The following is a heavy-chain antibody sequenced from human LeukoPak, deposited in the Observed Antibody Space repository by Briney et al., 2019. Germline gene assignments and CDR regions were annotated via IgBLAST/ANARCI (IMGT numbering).Heavy chain of an antibody. CDR1: GGSISSGGYY. V-gene: IGHV4-31*03. CDR2: IYYSGST. CDR3: ARVNYGDCVDY. D-gene: IGHD4-17*01. Sequence: SQTLSLTCTVSGGSISSGGYYWSWIRQHPGKGLEWIGYIYYSGSTYYNASLKSRATISVDTSKNQFSLKLSSVTAADTAVYYCARVNYGDCVDYWGQGTLVTVSS. J-gene: IGHJ4*02.